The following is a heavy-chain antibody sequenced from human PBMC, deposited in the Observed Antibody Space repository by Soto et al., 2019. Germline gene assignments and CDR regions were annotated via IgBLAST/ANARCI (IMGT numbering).Heavy chain of an antibody. V-gene: IGHV4-30-2*01. CDR2: IYHSGST. Sequence: QLRLQESGSGLVKPSQTLSLTCAVSGGSISSGGYSWSWIRQPSGKGLEWIGYIYHSGSTYYNPSLKSRVTISVDRSKNQFSLKLSSVTAADTAVYYCATVPSPWGQGTLVTVSS. J-gene: IGHJ5*02. CDR1: GGSISSGGYS. CDR3: ATVPSP.